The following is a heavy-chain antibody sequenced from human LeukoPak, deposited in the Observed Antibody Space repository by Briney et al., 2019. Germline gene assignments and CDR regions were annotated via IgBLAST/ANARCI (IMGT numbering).Heavy chain of an antibody. CDR3: ARGGLRYSYGYEYFQH. D-gene: IGHD5-18*01. J-gene: IGHJ1*01. CDR1: GYTFTSYY. CDR2: INPSGGST. Sequence: GASVKVSCKASGYTFTSYYMHWVRQAPGQGLEWMGIINPSGGSTSYAQKFQSRVTMTRDMSTSTVYMELSSLRSEDTAVYYCARGGLRYSYGYEYFQHWGQGTLVTVSS. V-gene: IGHV1-46*01.